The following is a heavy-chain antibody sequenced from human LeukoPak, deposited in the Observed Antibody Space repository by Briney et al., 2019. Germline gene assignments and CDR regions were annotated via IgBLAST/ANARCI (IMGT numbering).Heavy chain of an antibody. J-gene: IGHJ5*02. Sequence: SETLSLTCAVYGGSFSGYYWSWIRQPPGKGLEWIGEINHSGSTNYNPSLKSRVTISVDTSKNQFSLKLSSVTAADTAVYYCARDLDSSETWGQGTLVAVSS. CDR2: INHSGST. V-gene: IGHV4-34*01. D-gene: IGHD3-22*01. CDR1: GGSFSGYY. CDR3: ARDLDSSET.